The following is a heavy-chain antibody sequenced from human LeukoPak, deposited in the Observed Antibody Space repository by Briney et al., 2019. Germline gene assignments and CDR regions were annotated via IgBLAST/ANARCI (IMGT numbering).Heavy chain of an antibody. J-gene: IGHJ5*02. CDR1: GFTFDDYA. CDR2: ISWNSGSI. CDR3: AKGDNSPT. D-gene: IGHD2/OR15-2a*01. Sequence: GGSLRLSCAASGFTFDDYAMHWVRQAPGKGLEWVSGISWNSGSIGYADSVKGRFTISRDNAKNSLYLQMNSLRAEDTALYYCAKGDNSPTWGQGTLVTVSS. V-gene: IGHV3-9*01.